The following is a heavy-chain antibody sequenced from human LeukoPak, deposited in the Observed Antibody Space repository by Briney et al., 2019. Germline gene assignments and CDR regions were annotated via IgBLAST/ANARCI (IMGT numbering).Heavy chain of an antibody. CDR2: IYTSGST. CDR1: GGSISSYY. D-gene: IGHD3-3*01. Sequence: PSETLSLTCTVSGGSISSYYWSWIRQPAGKGLEWIGRIYTSGSTNYNPSLKSRVTMSVDTSKNQFSLKLSSVTAADTAVYYCARSDFWSGYYYFDCWGQGTLVTVSS. J-gene: IGHJ4*02. V-gene: IGHV4-4*07. CDR3: ARSDFWSGYYYFDC.